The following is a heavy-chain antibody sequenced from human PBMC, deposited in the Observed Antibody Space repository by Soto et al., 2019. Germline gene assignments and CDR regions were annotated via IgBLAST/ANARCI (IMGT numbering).Heavy chain of an antibody. CDR3: ARDFRNIGFFDY. CDR2: ISYDGSNK. Sequence: GGSLRLSCAASGFTFSSYGMHWVRQAPGKGLEWVAVISYDGSNKYYADSVKGRFTISRDNSKNTLYLQMNSLRAEDTAVYYCARDFRNIGFFDYWGQGTLVTVSS. J-gene: IGHJ4*02. V-gene: IGHV3-30*03. CDR1: GFTFSSYG. D-gene: IGHD3-10*01.